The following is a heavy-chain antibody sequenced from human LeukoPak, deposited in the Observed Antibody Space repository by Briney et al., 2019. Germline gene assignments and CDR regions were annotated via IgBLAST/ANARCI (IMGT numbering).Heavy chain of an antibody. CDR1: GFTFISYA. J-gene: IGHJ4*02. V-gene: IGHV3-64D*09. CDR3: VNVLSGRYTFDY. CDR2: INDNGGRT. D-gene: IGHD1-26*01. Sequence: GGSLRLSCSAPGFTFISYAMHWVRQAPGKGLEYVSGINDNGGRTHYGDSLKGRFTISRDNSKNPLYLQMSPLRAEDTAVYYCVNVLSGRYTFDYWGPGTLVNVSS.